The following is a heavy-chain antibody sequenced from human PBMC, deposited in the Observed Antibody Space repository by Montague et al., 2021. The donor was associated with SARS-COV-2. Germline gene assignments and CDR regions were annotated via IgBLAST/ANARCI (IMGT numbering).Heavy chain of an antibody. CDR1: GGSLSGYY. J-gene: IGHJ6*02. CDR3: ASGIYPSGSYYNRYYYGLNI. V-gene: IGHV4-34*01. D-gene: IGHD3-10*01. CDR2: INHSANT. Sequence: SETLSLTCAVYGGSLSGYYWSWIRQPPEKGLEWIGEINHSANTXXXPSXXXPVTISIDTSKNQFSLEMTSVTAADTATYYCASGIYPSGSYYNRYYYGLNIWGPGTTVIVSS.